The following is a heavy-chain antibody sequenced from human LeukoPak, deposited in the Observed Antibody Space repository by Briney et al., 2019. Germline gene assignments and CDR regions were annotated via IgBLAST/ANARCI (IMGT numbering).Heavy chain of an antibody. D-gene: IGHD2-2*01. J-gene: IGHJ5*02. Sequence: ASVKVSCKASGYTFTGYYMHWVRQAPGQGLEWMGWINTNTGNPTYAQGFTGWFVFSLDTSVSTAYLQICSLKAEDTAVYYCARDLSDQLLSVWFDPWGQGTLVTVSS. CDR2: INTNTGNP. CDR1: GYTFTGYY. CDR3: ARDLSDQLLSVWFDP. V-gene: IGHV7-4-1*01.